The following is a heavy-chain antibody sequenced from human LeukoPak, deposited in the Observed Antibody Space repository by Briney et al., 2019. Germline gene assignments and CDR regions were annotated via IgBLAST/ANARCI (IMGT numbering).Heavy chain of an antibody. CDR3: AKDRTTM. CDR1: GFTFSSYP. D-gene: IGHD4/OR15-4a*01. J-gene: IGHJ4*02. CDR2: IAISGDTT. V-gene: IGHV3-23*01. Sequence: GGSLRLSCAASGFTFSSYPLSWVRQAPGKGLQWVSAIAISGDTTYYADSVKGRFTISRDNSKNTLYLQMNSLRAEDTAIYYCAKDRTTMWGQGTLVTVS.